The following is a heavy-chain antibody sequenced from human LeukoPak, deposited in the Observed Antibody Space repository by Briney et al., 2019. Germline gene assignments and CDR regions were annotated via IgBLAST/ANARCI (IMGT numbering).Heavy chain of an antibody. CDR2: IIPIFGTA. CDR3: ARQGDNRYYDILTGLPRYYFDY. V-gene: IGHV1-69*01. CDR1: GGTFSSYV. J-gene: IGHJ4*02. Sequence: SVKVSCKASGGTFSSYVISWVRQAPGQGLEWMGGIIPIFGTANYAQKFQGRVTITADESTSTAYMELSSLRSEDTAVYYCARQGDNRYYDILTGLPRYYFDYWGQGTLVTVSS. D-gene: IGHD3-9*01.